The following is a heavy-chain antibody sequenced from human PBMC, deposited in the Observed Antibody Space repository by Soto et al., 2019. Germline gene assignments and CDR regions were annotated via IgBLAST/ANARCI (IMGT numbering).Heavy chain of an antibody. CDR1: GFTFSSYG. CDR2: ISYDGSNK. V-gene: IGHV3-30*18. J-gene: IGHJ4*02. D-gene: IGHD3-16*01. Sequence: GGSLRLSCAASGFTFSSYGMHWVRQAPGKGLEWVAVISYDGSNKYYADSVKGRFTISRDNSKNTLYLQMNSLRAEDTAVYYCAKIWVVAPKPADYWGQGTLVTVSS. CDR3: AKIWVVAPKPADY.